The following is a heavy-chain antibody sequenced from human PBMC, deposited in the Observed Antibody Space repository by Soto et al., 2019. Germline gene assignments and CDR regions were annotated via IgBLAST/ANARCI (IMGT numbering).Heavy chain of an antibody. Sequence: QVQLVQSGAEVKKPGSSVKVSCKASGGTISIYAVNWVRQAPGQGLEWVGGSIPLFGTTNYAQQFQGRVTXTADESTSTAYLELSSLRSEDTAVYYCARVKGPRLLTYFDYWGQGTLVTVSS. CDR2: SIPLFGTT. D-gene: IGHD3-9*01. V-gene: IGHV1-69*01. J-gene: IGHJ4*02. CDR1: GGTISIYA. CDR3: ARVKGPRLLTYFDY.